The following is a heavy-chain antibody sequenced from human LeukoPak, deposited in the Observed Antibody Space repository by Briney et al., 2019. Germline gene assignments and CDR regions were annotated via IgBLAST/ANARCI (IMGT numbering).Heavy chain of an antibody. J-gene: IGHJ4*01. CDR3: ARVSFDTSGNKINFDY. CDR1: GYTFNSYD. Sequence: ASVKVSCKASGYTFNSYDINWVRQATGQGLEWMAWMHPNSGNTAYAQKFQGRVSMTRDTSISTAYMELSSLRSEDTAVYYCARVSFDTSGNKINFDYWGHGTLVTVSS. CDR2: MHPNSGNT. V-gene: IGHV1-8*01. D-gene: IGHD3-22*01.